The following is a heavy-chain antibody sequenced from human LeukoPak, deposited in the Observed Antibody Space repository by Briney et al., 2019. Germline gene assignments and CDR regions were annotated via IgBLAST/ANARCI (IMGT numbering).Heavy chain of an antibody. CDR2: ISGSGGCT. CDR1: GFTFSSYS. CDR3: TKVLWGLTLLSSDY. J-gene: IGHJ4*02. D-gene: IGHD3-16*01. V-gene: IGHV3-23*01. Sequence: GGSLRLSCAASGFTFSSYSMNWVRQAPGKGLGWIATISGSGGCTYYAASVKGRFTIFRDNPKNMVFLQMSGLRAEDTALYYCTKVLWGLTLLSSDYWGQRTLVTVSS.